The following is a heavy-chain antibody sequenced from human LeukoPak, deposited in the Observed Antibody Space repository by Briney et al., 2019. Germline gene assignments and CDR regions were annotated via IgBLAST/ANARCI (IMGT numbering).Heavy chain of an antibody. V-gene: IGHV3-11*06. CDR3: ARVGSSSWYLDY. CDR2: ISSSSSYT. J-gene: IGHJ4*02. Sequence: GGSLRLSCAASGFTFSDYYMSWIRQAPGKGLEGVSYISSSSSYTNYADSVKGRFTISRDNAKNSLYLQMNSLRAEDTAVYYCARVGSSSWYLDYWGQGTLVTVSS. CDR1: GFTFSDYY. D-gene: IGHD6-13*01.